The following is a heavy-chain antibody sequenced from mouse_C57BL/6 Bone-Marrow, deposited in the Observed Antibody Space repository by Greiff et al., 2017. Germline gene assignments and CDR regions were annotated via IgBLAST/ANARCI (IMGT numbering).Heavy chain of an antibody. Sequence: VQLQQPGAELVKPGASVKLSCKASGYNFTSYWMQWVKQRPGQGLEWIGEIDPSDSYTNYNQKFKGQATLTVDTSSSTAYMQLSSLTSEDSAVYYCARSSLLRKDYWGQGTTLTVSS. V-gene: IGHV1-50*01. CDR1: GYNFTSYW. J-gene: IGHJ2*01. CDR2: IDPSDSYT. D-gene: IGHD1-2*01. CDR3: ARSSLLRKDY.